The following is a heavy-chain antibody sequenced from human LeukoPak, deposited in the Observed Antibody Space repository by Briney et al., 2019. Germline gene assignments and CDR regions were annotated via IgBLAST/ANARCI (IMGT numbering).Heavy chain of an antibody. CDR1: GCTFSTYN. CDR2: ISTSGSST. D-gene: IGHD4-17*01. CDR3: AREPGNNGDLDY. V-gene: IGHV3-21*01. Sequence: PGGSLRLSCAASGCTFSTYNMNWVRQAPGKGLEWVSSISTSGSSTFYADSMKGRFTISRDNAKSSLYLQMSSLRAEDTAVYYCAREPGNNGDLDYWGQGTLVTVSS. J-gene: IGHJ4*02.